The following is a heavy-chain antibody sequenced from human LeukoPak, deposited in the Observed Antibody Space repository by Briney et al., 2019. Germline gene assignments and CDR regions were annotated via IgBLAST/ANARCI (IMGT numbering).Heavy chain of an antibody. D-gene: IGHD2-2*01. Sequence: SETLSLTCTVSGGSISSYYWSWIRQPPGQGLEWIGYIYYSESTNYNPSLKSQVTISIDTSKNQFSLKLSSLTAADTALYYCAGRGCSSTSCPRDPYAFDIWGQGTMVPVSS. CDR2: IYYSEST. J-gene: IGHJ3*02. CDR1: GGSISSYY. CDR3: AGRGCSSTSCPRDPYAFDI. V-gene: IGHV4-59*08.